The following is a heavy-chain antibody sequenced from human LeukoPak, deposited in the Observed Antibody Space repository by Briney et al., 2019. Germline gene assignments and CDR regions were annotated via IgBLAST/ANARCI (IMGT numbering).Heavy chain of an antibody. CDR2: IYTSGST. D-gene: IGHD3-3*01. V-gene: IGHV4-4*07. CDR1: GGPISSYY. Sequence: PSETLSLTCTVSGGPISSYYWSWIRQPAGKGLEWIGRIYTSGSTNYNPSLKSRVTMSVDTSKNQFSLKLSSVTAADTAVYYCARASRYYDFWSGPGHAFDIWGQGTMVTVSS. J-gene: IGHJ3*02. CDR3: ARASRYYDFWSGPGHAFDI.